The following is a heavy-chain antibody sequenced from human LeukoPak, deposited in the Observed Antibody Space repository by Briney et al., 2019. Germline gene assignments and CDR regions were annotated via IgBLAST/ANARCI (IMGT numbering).Heavy chain of an antibody. CDR1: GYTFTGYY. CDR2: INPNSGGT. D-gene: IGHD1-1*01. V-gene: IGHV1-2*02. Sequence: ASVKVSCKASGYTFTGYYMHWVRQAPGQGLEWMGWINPNSGGTNYAQKFQGRVTMTRDTSISTAYMELSSLRSEDTAVYYCARGRATGISGDVWGKGTTVTVSS. J-gene: IGHJ6*04. CDR3: ARGRATGISGDV.